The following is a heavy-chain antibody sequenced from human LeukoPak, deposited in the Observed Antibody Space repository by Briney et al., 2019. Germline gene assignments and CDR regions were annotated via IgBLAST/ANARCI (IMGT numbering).Heavy chain of an antibody. CDR2: IRYDGSNK. V-gene: IGHV3-30*02. D-gene: IGHD6-13*01. CDR3: AKDSLRYSSSWYVPNFDY. CDR1: GFTFSSYG. J-gene: IGHJ4*02. Sequence: PGGSLRLSCAASGFTFSSYGMHWVRQAPGKGLEWVAFIRYDGSNKYYADSVKGRFTISRDNSKNTLYLQMNSLRAEDTAVYYCAKDSLRYSSSWYVPNFDYWGQGTPVTVSS.